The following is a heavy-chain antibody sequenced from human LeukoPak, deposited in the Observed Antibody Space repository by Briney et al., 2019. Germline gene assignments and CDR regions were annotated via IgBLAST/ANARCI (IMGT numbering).Heavy chain of an antibody. D-gene: IGHD3-22*01. V-gene: IGHV1-18*01. CDR1: GYTFTSYG. CDR3: AAVALNYYDSSGLHAFDI. J-gene: IGHJ3*02. Sequence: RASVKVSCKASGYTFTSYGISWVRQAPGQGLEWMGWISAYNGNTNYAQKLQGRVTMTTDTSTSTAYMELSSLRSEDTAVYYCAAVALNYYDSSGLHAFDIWGQGTMVTVSS. CDR2: ISAYNGNT.